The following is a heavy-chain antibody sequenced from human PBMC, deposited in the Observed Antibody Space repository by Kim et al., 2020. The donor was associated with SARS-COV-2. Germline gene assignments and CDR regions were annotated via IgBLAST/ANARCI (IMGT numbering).Heavy chain of an antibody. D-gene: IGHD5-18*01. Sequence: SETLSLTCAVYGGSFSGYYWSWIRQPPGKGLEWIGEINHSGSTNYNPSLKSRVTISVDTSKNQFSLKLSSVTAADTAVYYCARDAIPADPWIQLWPSRFYYMDVWGKGTTVTVSS. CDR2: INHSGST. V-gene: IGHV4-34*01. CDR3: ARDAIPADPWIQLWPSRFYYMDV. J-gene: IGHJ6*03. CDR1: GGSFSGYY.